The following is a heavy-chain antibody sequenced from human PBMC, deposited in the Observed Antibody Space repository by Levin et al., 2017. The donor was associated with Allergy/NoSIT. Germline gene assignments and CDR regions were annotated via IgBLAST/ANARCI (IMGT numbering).Heavy chain of an antibody. CDR3: ASRAVDEEWELQVY. V-gene: IGHV1-69*01. CDR1: GGTFSSYA. J-gene: IGHJ4*02. CDR2: IIPIFGTA. D-gene: IGHD1-26*01. Sequence: KISCKASGGTFSSYAISWVRQAPGQGLEWMGGIIPIFGTANYAQKFQGRVTITADESTSTAYMELSSLRSEDTAVYYCASRAVDEEWELQVYWGQGTLVTVSS.